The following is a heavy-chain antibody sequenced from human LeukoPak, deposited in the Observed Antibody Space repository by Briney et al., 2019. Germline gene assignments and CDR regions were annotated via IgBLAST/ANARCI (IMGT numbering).Heavy chain of an antibody. V-gene: IGHV3-30*04. CDR3: ARGSSSSWYRPADPGSFDP. CDR1: GLTFGDYT. D-gene: IGHD6-13*01. J-gene: IGHJ5*02. Sequence: GGSLRLSCEASGLTFGDYTMHWVRQAPGKGLEWVAVISYDGSNKYYADSVKGRFTISRDNSKNTLYLQMNSLRAEDTAVYYCARGSSSSWYRPADPGSFDPWGQGTLVTVSS. CDR2: ISYDGSNK.